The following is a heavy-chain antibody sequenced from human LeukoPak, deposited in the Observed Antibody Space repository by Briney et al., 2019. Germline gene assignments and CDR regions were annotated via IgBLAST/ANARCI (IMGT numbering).Heavy chain of an antibody. CDR1: GFTFSSYA. V-gene: IGHV3-23*01. D-gene: IGHD3-22*01. CDR2: ISGSGGST. Sequence: GGSLRLSCAASGFTFSSYAMSWVRQAPGKGLEWVSAISGSGGSTYYADSVKGRFTISRDNSKNTLYLQMNSLRAEDTAVYYCAKDVYDSSGYYCSHWGQGTLVTVSS. CDR3: AKDVYDSSGYYCSH. J-gene: IGHJ4*02.